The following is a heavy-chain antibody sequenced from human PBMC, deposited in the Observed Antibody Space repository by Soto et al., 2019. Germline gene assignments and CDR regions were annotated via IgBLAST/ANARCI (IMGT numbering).Heavy chain of an antibody. V-gene: IGHV1-18*01. Sequence: QVPLVQSGAEVKKPGASVKVSCKASGYPFTNYGITWVRQAPGQGLEWMGWINAYNGNTNYAQKLQGRVTMTTDTSTSTADRELRSLRPDDTAVYYCASDREGWNMAAMVTSDYWGQGTLVIVS. CDR3: ASDREGWNMAAMVTSDY. D-gene: IGHD5-18*01. J-gene: IGHJ4*02. CDR2: INAYNGNT. CDR1: GYPFTNYG.